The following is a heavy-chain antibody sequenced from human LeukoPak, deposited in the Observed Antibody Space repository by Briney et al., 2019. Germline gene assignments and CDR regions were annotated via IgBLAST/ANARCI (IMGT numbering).Heavy chain of an antibody. Sequence: GGSLRLSCAAAGFSLRMSGMNWVRQAPGKGLEWVSGVSRKSDYRAYADSVKGRFTISRDNARNSLYLQMNSLRAEDTALYYCAKERYDGSGAAYDNWGQGTLVTVSS. V-gene: IGHV3-9*01. CDR1: GFSLRMSG. CDR2: VSRKSDYR. J-gene: IGHJ4*02. CDR3: AKERYDGSGAAYDN. D-gene: IGHD3-10*01.